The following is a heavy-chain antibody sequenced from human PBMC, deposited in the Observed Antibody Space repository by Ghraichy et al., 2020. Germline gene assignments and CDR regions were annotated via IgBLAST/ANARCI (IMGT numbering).Heavy chain of an antibody. J-gene: IGHJ6*03. CDR3: AKDPRNGPYYYMDV. Sequence: GGSLRLSCAASGFTFSSYGMHWVRQAPGKGLEWVAFILYDGTNKYYADSVKGRFTISRDNSKNTLYLQMNSLRAEDAAVYYCAKDPRNGPYYYMDVWGKETTVTVSS. V-gene: IGHV3-30*02. CDR1: GFTFSSYG. CDR2: ILYDGTNK.